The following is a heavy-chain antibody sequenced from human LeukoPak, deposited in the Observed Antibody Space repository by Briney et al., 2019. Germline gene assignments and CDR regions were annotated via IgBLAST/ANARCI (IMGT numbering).Heavy chain of an antibody. CDR2: ISGSGGSA. V-gene: IGHV3-23*01. D-gene: IGHD5-18*01. CDR1: GFTFRRYG. J-gene: IGHJ4*02. Sequence: PGGTLRLSCAASGFTFRRYGMSWVRQAPGKGLEWVSSISGSGGSAYYGDSVKGRFTISRDNSKNTLYLQMNSLKTEDTAVYYCTQYTYGFFQYWGQGTLVTVSS. CDR3: TQYTYGFFQY.